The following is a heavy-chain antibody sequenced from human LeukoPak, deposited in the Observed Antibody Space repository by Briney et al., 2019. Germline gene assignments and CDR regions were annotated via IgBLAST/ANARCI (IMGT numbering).Heavy chain of an antibody. CDR2: IIPIFGTA. Sequence: EASVKVSCKASGGTFSSYAISWVRQAPGQGLERMGGIIPIFGTANYAQKFQGRVTITADESTSTAYMELSSLRSEDTAVYYCASPAAGTRIFDYWGQGTLVTVSS. J-gene: IGHJ4*02. D-gene: IGHD6-13*01. V-gene: IGHV1-69*01. CDR1: GGTFSSYA. CDR3: ASPAAGTRIFDY.